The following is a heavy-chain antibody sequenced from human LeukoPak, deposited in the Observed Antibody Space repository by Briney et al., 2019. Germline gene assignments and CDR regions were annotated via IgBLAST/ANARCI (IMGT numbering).Heavy chain of an antibody. CDR2: IYTSGST. Sequence: PSETLSLTCTVSGGSISSYYWSWIRQPAGKGLEWIGRIYTSGSTNYNPSLKSRVTMSADTSKNQFSLKLSSVTAADTAVYYCARTPRYYYDSSGAQRYFDYWGQGTLVTVSS. CDR1: GGSISSYY. CDR3: ARTPRYYYDSSGAQRYFDY. D-gene: IGHD3-22*01. J-gene: IGHJ4*02. V-gene: IGHV4-4*07.